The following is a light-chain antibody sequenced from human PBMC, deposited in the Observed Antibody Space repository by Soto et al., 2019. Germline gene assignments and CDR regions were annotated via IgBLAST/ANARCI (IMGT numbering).Light chain of an antibody. J-gene: IGKJ5*01. V-gene: IGKV2-30*01. CDR3: MQGTHWPPIT. Sequence: DVVMTRSPLYLPVTLGQPASISCRSSQSLVYSDGNTYLSWFQQRPGQSPRHLIYMVSNRDSGVPDRFSGSGSGTDFTLKISRVEAEDVGVYYCMQGTHWPPITFGQGTRLDIK. CDR2: MVS. CDR1: QSLVYSDGNTY.